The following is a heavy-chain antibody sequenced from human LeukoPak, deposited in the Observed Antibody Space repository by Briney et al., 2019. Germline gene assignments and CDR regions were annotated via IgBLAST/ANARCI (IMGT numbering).Heavy chain of an antibody. Sequence: SPTLSLTCTVSGGSISSGGYYWSWIGQHPGKGLEWIGYIYYSGSTYYNPSLKSRVTISVDTSKNQFSLKLSSVTAADTAVYYCAIDQREPYGSGSFEFDPWGQGTLVTVSS. J-gene: IGHJ5*02. CDR1: GGSISSGGYY. D-gene: IGHD3-10*01. CDR3: AIDQREPYGSGSFEFDP. V-gene: IGHV4-31*03. CDR2: IYYSGST.